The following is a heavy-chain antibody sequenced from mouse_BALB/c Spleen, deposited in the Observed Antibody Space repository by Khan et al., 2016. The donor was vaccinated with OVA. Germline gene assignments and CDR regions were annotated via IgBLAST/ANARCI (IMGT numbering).Heavy chain of an antibody. V-gene: IGHV1-4*01. CDR1: GYTFTNYT. D-gene: IGHD2-12*01. J-gene: IGHJ2*01. Sequence: QVQLKQSGAELARPGASVKMSCKASGYTFTNYTMHWVKQRPGQGLEWIGYINPSSGYTNYNQKFKDKATLTADKSSSTAYMQLTSLTSEDSAVYYCVRIHDPAYFYDCWGQGTTLTVSS. CDR2: INPSSGYT. CDR3: VRIHDPAYFYDC.